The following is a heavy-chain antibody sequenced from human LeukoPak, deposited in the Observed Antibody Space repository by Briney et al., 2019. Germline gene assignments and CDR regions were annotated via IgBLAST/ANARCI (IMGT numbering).Heavy chain of an antibody. D-gene: IGHD4-23*01. CDR1: GFTFSDYY. CDR2: IRSSSSYT. CDR3: AKDSRVVTDTPGDY. Sequence: GGSLRLSCAASGFTFSDYYMSWIRQAPGKGLEWVSHIRSSSSYTKYADSVKGRFSISRDNAKNSLYLQMNSLRAEDTAVYYCAKDSRVVTDTPGDYWGQGTLVTVSS. J-gene: IGHJ4*02. V-gene: IGHV3-11*05.